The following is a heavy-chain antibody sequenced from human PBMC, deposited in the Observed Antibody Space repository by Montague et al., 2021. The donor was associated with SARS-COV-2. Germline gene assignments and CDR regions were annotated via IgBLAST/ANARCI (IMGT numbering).Heavy chain of an antibody. CDR3: ARGYDSSGYQY. D-gene: IGHD3-22*01. Sequence: SLRLSCAASGFTFSTFFMPWVRQVPGKGLEWVANIKQDGSAIYYVDSVKVRFTISRDNAKNSLYLQLDSLRAEDTAVYYCARGYDSSGYQYWGQGTLVTVSS. V-gene: IGHV3-7*05. J-gene: IGHJ4*02. CDR2: IKQDGSAI. CDR1: GFTFSTFF.